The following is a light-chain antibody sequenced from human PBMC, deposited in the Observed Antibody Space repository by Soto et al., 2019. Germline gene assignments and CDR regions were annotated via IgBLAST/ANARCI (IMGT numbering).Light chain of an antibody. J-gene: IGKJ5*01. V-gene: IGKV3-15*01. Sequence: EIVMTQSPATLSVSPGERATLSCRASQNVNSNFVWYQQRPGQAPRLLIYAASTMATGIPARFSGSGSGTEFTLTISSLQSEDFAVYYCQQFNSWPRITFGQGTRLEIK. CDR3: QQFNSWPRIT. CDR1: QNVNSN. CDR2: AAS.